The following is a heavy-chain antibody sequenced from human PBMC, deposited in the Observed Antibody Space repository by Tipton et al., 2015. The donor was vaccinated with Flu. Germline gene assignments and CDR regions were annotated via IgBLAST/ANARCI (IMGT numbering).Heavy chain of an antibody. J-gene: IGHJ1*01. D-gene: IGHD3-22*01. CDR2: ISGSGGST. CDR1: GFTFSSYA. V-gene: IGHV3-23*01. CDR3: VKDLSYASSGEYDI. Sequence: GSLRLSCVASGFTFSSYAMSWVRQVPGKGLEWVSVISGSGGSTYYADSVKGRFTISRDNSKTTLYLQMNSLRAEDTALYYCVKDLSYASSGEYDIWGQGTLVTVSS.